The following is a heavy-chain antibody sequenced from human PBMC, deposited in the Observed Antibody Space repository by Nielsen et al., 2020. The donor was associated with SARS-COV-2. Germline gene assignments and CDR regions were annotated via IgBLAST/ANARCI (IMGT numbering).Heavy chain of an antibody. Sequence: SETLSLTCTVSGGSISSSSYYWGWIRQPPGKGLEWIGSIYYSGSTYYNPSLKSRVTISVDTSKNQFSLKLSSVTAADTAVYYCARTKAKGIAVAGTPYWYFDLWGRGTLVTVSS. D-gene: IGHD6-19*01. CDR3: ARTKAKGIAVAGTPYWYFDL. CDR2: IYYSGST. CDR1: GGSISSSSYY. J-gene: IGHJ2*01. V-gene: IGHV4-39*01.